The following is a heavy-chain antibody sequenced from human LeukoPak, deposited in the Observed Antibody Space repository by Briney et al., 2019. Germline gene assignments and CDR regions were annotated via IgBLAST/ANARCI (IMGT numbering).Heavy chain of an antibody. J-gene: IGHJ4*02. Sequence: GGSLRLSCAASGFTFSNYWMNWVRQAPGKGLEWVANIKNDGGEIFYVDSLKGRFTISRDNAENSLYLQMNSLRVDDTAVYYCVRDSHNAYHPDWCQGTLVTVSS. V-gene: IGHV3-7*04. D-gene: IGHD3-16*01. CDR1: GFTFSNYW. CDR3: VRDSHNAYHPD. CDR2: IKNDGGEI.